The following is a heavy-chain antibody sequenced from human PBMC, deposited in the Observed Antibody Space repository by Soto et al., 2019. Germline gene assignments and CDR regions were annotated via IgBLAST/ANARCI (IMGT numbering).Heavy chain of an antibody. CDR2: ISFDGTNK. V-gene: IGHV3-30-3*01. CDR3: ARDRLFESNTYYYNYGMDV. CDR1: GFTFRSYA. Sequence: GGSLRLSCAASGFTFRSYAMHWVRQAQGKGLEWVSIISFDGTNKYYADSVRGRFTISRDDSKNTLYLQMNSLIREDTAVYYCARDRLFESNTYYYNYGMDVWGQGTTVTVSS. J-gene: IGHJ6*02. D-gene: IGHD3-9*01.